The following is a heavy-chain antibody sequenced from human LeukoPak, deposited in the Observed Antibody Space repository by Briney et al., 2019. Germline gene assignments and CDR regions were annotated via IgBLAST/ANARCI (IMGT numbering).Heavy chain of an antibody. Sequence: SETLSLTCAVSGGSISSYYWSWIRQPPGKGLEWIGYIYYSGSTNYNPSLKSRVTISVDTSKNQFSLKLSSVTAADTAVYYCARGRHYDILTGHDYYFDYWSQGTLVTVSS. J-gene: IGHJ4*02. D-gene: IGHD3-9*01. CDR3: ARGRHYDILTGHDYYFDY. CDR2: IYYSGST. V-gene: IGHV4-59*01. CDR1: GGSISSYY.